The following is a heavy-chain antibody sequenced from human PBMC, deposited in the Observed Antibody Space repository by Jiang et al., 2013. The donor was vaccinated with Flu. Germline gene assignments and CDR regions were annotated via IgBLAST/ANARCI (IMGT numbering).Heavy chain of an antibody. V-gene: IGHV4-39*01. CDR2: IYYSGST. CDR3: ARGSTYYDFWSGSATLDYFDY. D-gene: IGHD3-3*01. J-gene: IGHJ4*02. CDR1: GGSISSSSYY. Sequence: GSGLVKPSETLSLTCTVSGGSISSSSYYWGWIRQPPGKGLEWIGSIYYSGSTYYNPSLKSRVTISVDTSKNQFSLKLSSVTAADTAVYYCARGSTYYDFWSGSATLDYFDYWGQGTLV.